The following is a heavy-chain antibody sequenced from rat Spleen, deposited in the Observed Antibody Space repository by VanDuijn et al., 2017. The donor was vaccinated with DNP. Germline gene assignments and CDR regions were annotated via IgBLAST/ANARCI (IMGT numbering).Heavy chain of an antibody. Sequence: EVQLVETGGGLVQPGRSLRLSCVASGFTFSSYWMYWVRQAPGKGLEWISSINTDGGNTYYPDSVKGRFTISRDNAENTVYLQMNSLRSEDTATYYCANEGYWGQGVMVTVSS. CDR3: ANEGY. CDR2: INTDGGNT. V-gene: IGHV5-58*01. CDR1: GFTFSSYW. J-gene: IGHJ2*01.